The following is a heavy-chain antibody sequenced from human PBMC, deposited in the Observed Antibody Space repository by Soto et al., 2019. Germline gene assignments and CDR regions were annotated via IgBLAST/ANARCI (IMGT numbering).Heavy chain of an antibody. CDR2: ISYDGSNK. CDR1: GFTFSSYA. CDR3: ARAGGYSNYFDY. Sequence: GGSLRLSCAASGFTFSSYAMHRVRQAPGKGLEWVAVISYDGSNKYYADSVKGRFTISRDNSKNTLYLQMNSLRAEDTAVYYCARAGGYSNYFDYWGQGTLVTVSS. D-gene: IGHD4-4*01. V-gene: IGHV3-30*04. J-gene: IGHJ4*02.